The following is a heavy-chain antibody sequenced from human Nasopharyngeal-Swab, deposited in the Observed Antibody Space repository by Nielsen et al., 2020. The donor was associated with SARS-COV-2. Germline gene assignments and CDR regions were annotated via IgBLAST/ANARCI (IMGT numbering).Heavy chain of an antibody. CDR3: ARDPYSYGYIGYFDY. Sequence: GGSLRLSCVASGFSFDDYGMTWVRQAPGKGLEWVSGISWNGGSTRYADSVKGRFTISRDNSKNTLYLQMNSLRAEDTAVYYCARDPYSYGYIGYFDYWGQGTLVTVSS. CDR2: ISWNGGST. V-gene: IGHV3-20*04. D-gene: IGHD5-18*01. CDR1: GFSFDDYG. J-gene: IGHJ4*02.